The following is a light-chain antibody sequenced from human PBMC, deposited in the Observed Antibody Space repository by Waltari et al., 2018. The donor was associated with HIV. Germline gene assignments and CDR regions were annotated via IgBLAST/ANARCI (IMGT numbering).Light chain of an antibody. CDR2: DSN. CDR3: LLSYDGTLV. J-gene: IGLJ2*01. CDR1: AGAVTRGHC. Sequence: QPVVTQEPSLTVSPGGPVLPTFHSSAGAVTRGHCPYRFQLRPGQAPKTLIFDSNNRYPWTPARFAGSFLGGKAALTLTGAQPEDEAAYYCLLSYDGTLVFGGGT. V-gene: IGLV7-46*01.